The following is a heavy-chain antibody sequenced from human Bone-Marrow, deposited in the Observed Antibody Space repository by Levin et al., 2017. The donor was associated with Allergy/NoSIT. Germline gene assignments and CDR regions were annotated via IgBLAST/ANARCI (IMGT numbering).Heavy chain of an antibody. CDR1: GFSVNSDA. V-gene: IGHV3-53*01. Sequence: QAGGSLRLSCEVSGFSVNSDAMSWVRQAPGRGLEWVSLIHSGGTTYYADSVRGRFTISRDMSKNTLHLQMNSLRDADTAIYYCARDPAYCSGGSRHLTCFYSWGQGTLVTVAS. J-gene: IGHJ4*02. CDR2: IHSGGTT. D-gene: IGHD2-15*01. CDR3: ARDPAYCSGGSRHLTCFYS.